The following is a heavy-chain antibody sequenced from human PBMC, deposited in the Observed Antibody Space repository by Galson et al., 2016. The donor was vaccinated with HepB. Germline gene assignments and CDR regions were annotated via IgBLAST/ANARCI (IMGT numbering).Heavy chain of an antibody. J-gene: IGHJ4*02. CDR1: GGSISSSSYY. CDR2: IYYSGTT. D-gene: IGHD6-19*01. Sequence: ETLSPTCTVSGGSISSSSYYWGWIGQPPGKALEWSGRIYYSGTTNYNRSLKSRVTISVDSSRNLFSLKLSSVTAADTAVYYCARKVKQWLGKYYFDYWGQGTLVTVS. V-gene: IGHV4-39*07. CDR3: ARKVKQWLGKYYFDY.